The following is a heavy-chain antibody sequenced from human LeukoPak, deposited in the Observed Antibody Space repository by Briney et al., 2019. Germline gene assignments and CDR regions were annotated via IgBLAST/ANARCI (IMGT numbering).Heavy chain of an antibody. D-gene: IGHD3-3*01. V-gene: IGHV4-39*01. CDR2: ISYSGSR. Sequence: SETLSLTCTVSGGSISSTNYYWGWIRQPPGKGLEWIGSISYSGSRYYNPSLKSRVTISVDTSKNQFSLKLSSMTAADTAVYYCARHRFWSGYYYFAYWGQGTLVTVSS. CDR1: GGSISSTNYY. CDR3: ARHRFWSGYYYFAY. J-gene: IGHJ4*02.